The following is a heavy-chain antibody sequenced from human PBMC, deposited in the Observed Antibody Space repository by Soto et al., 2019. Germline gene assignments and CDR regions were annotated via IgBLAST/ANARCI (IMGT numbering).Heavy chain of an antibody. V-gene: IGHV1-69*02. CDR3: AIRGSIAVI. CDR2: IIPILGIA. Sequence: QVQLVQSEAEVKKPGSSVKVSCKASGGTFSSYTISWVRQAPGQGLEWMGRIIPILGIANYAQKFQGRVTITADKSTSTAFMELSSLRSEDTAEYYRAIRGSIAVIWGQGTLVTVTS. J-gene: IGHJ4*02. CDR1: GGTFSSYT. D-gene: IGHD6-19*01.